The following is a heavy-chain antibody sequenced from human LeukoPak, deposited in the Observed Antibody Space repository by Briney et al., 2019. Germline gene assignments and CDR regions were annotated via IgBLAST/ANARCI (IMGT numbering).Heavy chain of an antibody. CDR1: GGTFSSYA. J-gene: IGHJ5*02. CDR2: IIPILGIA. CDR3: ARDLPYSGYAWGPYNWFDP. V-gene: IGHV1-69*04. D-gene: IGHD5-12*01. Sequence: SVKVSCKASGGTFSSYAISWVRQAPGQGLEWMGRIIPILGIANYAQKFQGRVTITADKSTSTAYMELSSLRSEDTAVYYCARDLPYSGYAWGPYNWFDPWGQGTLVTVSS.